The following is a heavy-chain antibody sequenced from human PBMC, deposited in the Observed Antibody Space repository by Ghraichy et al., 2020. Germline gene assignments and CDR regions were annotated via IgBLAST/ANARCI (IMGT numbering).Heavy chain of an antibody. D-gene: IGHD3-22*01. CDR3: ATSKGGYDSSGYYYYYYYINV. CDR1: GSSISSSTYY. J-gene: IGHJ6*03. CDR2: IYYSGNT. V-gene: IGHV4-39*01. Sequence: SETLSLTCTVSGSSISSSTYYWGWIRQPPGKGLEWIGSIYYSGNTYYNPSLKSRVTISVDMSKNQFSLKLSSVTAADTAVYFCATSKGGYDSSGYYYYYYYINVWGKGTTVTVSS.